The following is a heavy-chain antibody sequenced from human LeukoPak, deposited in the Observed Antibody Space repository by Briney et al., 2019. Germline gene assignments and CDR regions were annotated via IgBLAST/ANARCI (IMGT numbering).Heavy chain of an antibody. J-gene: IGHJ4*02. CDR1: GFTFSSYA. Sequence: GGSLRLSCAASGFTFSSYAMSWVPQAPGKGREWVSAISGSGGSTYYADSVKGRFTISRDNSKNTLYLQMNSLRAEDTAVYYCAKESFYDSSGYYYPEFDYWGQGTLVTVSS. D-gene: IGHD3-22*01. V-gene: IGHV3-23*01. CDR2: ISGSGGST. CDR3: AKESFYDSSGYYYPEFDY.